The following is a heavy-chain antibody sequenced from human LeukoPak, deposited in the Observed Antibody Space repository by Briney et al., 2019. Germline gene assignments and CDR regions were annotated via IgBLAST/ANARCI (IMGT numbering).Heavy chain of an antibody. V-gene: IGHV4-34*01. CDR2: INHSGST. CDR1: GGSFSGYY. Sequence: PSETLSLTCAVYGGSFSGYYWSWIRQPPGKGLEWIGEINHSGSTNYNPSLKSRVTISVDPSKNQFSLKLSSVTAADTAVYYCARAYYYGSGSYDYWGQGTLVTVSS. D-gene: IGHD3-10*01. CDR3: ARAYYYGSGSYDY. J-gene: IGHJ4*02.